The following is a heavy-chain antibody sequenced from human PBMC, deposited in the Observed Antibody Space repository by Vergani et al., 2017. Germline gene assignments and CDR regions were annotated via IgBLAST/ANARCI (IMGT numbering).Heavy chain of an antibody. CDR1: GYTFTSYG. V-gene: IGHV1-18*01. D-gene: IGHD1-1*01. CDR2: ISAYNGNT. Sequence: QVQLVQSGAEVKKPGASVKVSCKASGYTFTSYGISWVRQAPGQGLEWMGWISAYNGNTNYAQKLQGRVTMTTDTSTSTADMELRSLRSDDTAVYYWARQTTLNYYYYGMDVWGQGTTVTVSS. J-gene: IGHJ6*02. CDR3: ARQTTLNYYYYGMDV.